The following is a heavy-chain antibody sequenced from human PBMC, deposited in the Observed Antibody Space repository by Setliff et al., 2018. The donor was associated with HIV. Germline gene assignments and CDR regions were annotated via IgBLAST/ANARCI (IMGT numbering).Heavy chain of an antibody. CDR1: GFTFSSHT. D-gene: IGHD3-9*01. CDR2: LSGHTMPT. Sequence: GGSLRLSCAASGFTFSSHTMSWVRQAPGKGLEWVSSLSGHTMPTYYAGSVKGRSTISRDVSNNTLYFQMNSLRAEDTAIYFCAKNDDILTGFANWGQGTLVTVSS. V-gene: IGHV3-23*01. J-gene: IGHJ4*02. CDR3: AKNDDILTGFAN.